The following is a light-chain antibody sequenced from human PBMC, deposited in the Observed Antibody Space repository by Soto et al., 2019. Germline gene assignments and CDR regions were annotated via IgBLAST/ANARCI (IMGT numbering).Light chain of an antibody. V-gene: IGKV1-5*03. CDR1: ENIGSW. CDR2: KAS. J-gene: IGKJ1*01. CDR3: QQYNIYSWT. Sequence: DVQMTQSPSSVSASVGDRVTITCLASENIGSWLAWYHQKAGKAPSLLIYKASSLESGVPSRFSGSGSGTEFTLTISSLQPDDFATYYCQQYNIYSWTFGQGTKVDI.